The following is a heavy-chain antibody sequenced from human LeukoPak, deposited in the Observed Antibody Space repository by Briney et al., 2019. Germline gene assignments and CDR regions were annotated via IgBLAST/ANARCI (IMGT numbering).Heavy chain of an antibody. D-gene: IGHD5-18*01. CDR3: ASYYSYGYPY. CDR2: INHSGST. CDR1: GGSFSGYY. V-gene: IGHV4-34*01. Sequence: SETLSLTCAVYGGSFSGYYWSWIRQPPGKGLEWVGEINHSGSTNYNPSLTSRVTISVDTSKTQFSLKLSSVTAADTALYYCASYYSYGYPYWGQGTLVTVSS. J-gene: IGHJ4*02.